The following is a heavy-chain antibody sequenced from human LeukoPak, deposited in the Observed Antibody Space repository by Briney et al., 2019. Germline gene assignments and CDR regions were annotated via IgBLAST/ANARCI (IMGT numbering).Heavy chain of an antibody. V-gene: IGHV3-23*01. CDR3: ARNSGSNPFDY. D-gene: IGHD1-26*01. J-gene: IGHJ4*02. CDR2: VSGTGYDT. CDR1: GFTFRSYA. Sequence: PGGSLRLSCAGSGFTFRSYAMSWVRQAPGKGLQWVSSVSGTGYDTYYADSVKGRFTISRDNSENTLYLQTNSLRVEDTAVYYCARNSGSNPFDYWGQGTLVTVSS.